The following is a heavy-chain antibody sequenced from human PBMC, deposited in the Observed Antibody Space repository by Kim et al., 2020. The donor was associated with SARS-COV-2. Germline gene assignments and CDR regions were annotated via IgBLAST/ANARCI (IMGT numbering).Heavy chain of an antibody. D-gene: IGHD2-15*01. V-gene: IGHV1-2*06. CDR2: INPNSGVT. Sequence: ASVKVSCKASGYTFTDYYMHWVRQAPVQGLEWMGRINPNSGVTNYAQRFQGRVTMTRDTSISTAYLELTRLKSDDTAMYYCVRAEGGDCSGGACADDWGQGTLVTVSS. CDR3: VRAEGGDCSGGACADD. J-gene: IGHJ4*02. CDR1: GYTFTDYY.